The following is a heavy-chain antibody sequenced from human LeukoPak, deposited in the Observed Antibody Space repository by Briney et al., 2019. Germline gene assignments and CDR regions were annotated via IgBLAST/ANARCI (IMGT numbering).Heavy chain of an antibody. J-gene: IGHJ6*02. CDR3: ARDPGERLYYGMDV. CDR2: IYYSGST. V-gene: IGHV4-59*01. Sequence: SETLSLTCTVFGGSISSYYWSWIRQPPGKGLEWIGYIYYSGSTNYNPSLKSRVTISVDTSKNQFSLKLSSVTAADTAVYYCARDPGERLYYGMDVWGQGTTVTVSS. CDR1: GGSISSYY.